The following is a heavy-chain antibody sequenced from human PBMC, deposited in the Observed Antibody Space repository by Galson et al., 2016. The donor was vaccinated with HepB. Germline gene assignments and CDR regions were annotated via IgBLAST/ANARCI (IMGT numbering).Heavy chain of an antibody. J-gene: IGHJ4*02. D-gene: IGHD4-17*01. CDR2: ISGSGNSI. Sequence: SLRLSCAASGLTLSSYAVTWVRQAPGKGLEWVSTISGSGNSILYGDSVKGRFTISRDNSKNIVYLQMNSLRAEDTALYYCAKDTNGDYIGAYDSWGQGTLVTVSS. CDR1: GLTLSSYA. V-gene: IGHV3-23*01. CDR3: AKDTNGDYIGAYDS.